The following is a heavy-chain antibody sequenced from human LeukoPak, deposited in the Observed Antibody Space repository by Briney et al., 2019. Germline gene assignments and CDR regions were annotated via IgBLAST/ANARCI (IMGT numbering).Heavy chain of an antibody. CDR1: GGSISSYY. Sequence: SETLSLTCTVSGGSISSYYWSWIRQPPGKGLEWIGYIYYSGSTNYNPSLKSRVTISVDKSKNQFSLKLTSVTAADTAVYYCARDSTSGSSWYFDYWGQGTLVTVSA. J-gene: IGHJ4*02. CDR3: ARDSTSGSSWYFDY. CDR2: IYYSGST. V-gene: IGHV4-59*12. D-gene: IGHD6-13*01.